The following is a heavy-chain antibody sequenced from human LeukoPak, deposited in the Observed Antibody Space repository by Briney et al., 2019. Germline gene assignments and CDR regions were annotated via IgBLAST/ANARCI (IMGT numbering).Heavy chain of an antibody. CDR3: TKSPRWAAAPDY. CDR1: GFTFADYA. D-gene: IGHD6-13*01. V-gene: IGHV3-9*01. J-gene: IGHJ4*02. Sequence: GGSLRLSCAASGFTFADYAMQWVRQAPGKGLEWASGVSWNSGNIGYAESVKGRFTISRDNAKNSLYLQMNSLRAEDTALYYCTKSPRWAAAPDYWGRGTLVTVSS. CDR2: VSWNSGNI.